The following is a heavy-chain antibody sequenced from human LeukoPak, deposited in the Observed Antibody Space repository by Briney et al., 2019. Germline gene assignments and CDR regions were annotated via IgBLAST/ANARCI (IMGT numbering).Heavy chain of an antibody. Sequence: GGSLRLSCAASGFTFSNYGMHWVRQAPGKGLEWVAVISYDGSNKYYADSVKGRFTISRDNSKNTLYLQMSSLRVEDTAVYYCAKDIPSQWLVLGNWGQGTLATVSS. D-gene: IGHD6-19*01. CDR1: GFTFSNYG. J-gene: IGHJ4*02. CDR3: AKDIPSQWLVLGN. V-gene: IGHV3-30*18. CDR2: ISYDGSNK.